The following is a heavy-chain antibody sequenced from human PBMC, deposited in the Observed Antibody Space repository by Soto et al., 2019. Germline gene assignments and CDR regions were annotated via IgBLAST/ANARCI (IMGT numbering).Heavy chain of an antibody. CDR1: GGSISSSNW. J-gene: IGHJ6*02. Sequence: SETXSXXCAVSGGSISSSNWWSWVRQPPGKGLEWIGEIYHSGSTNYNPSLKSRVTISVDKSKNQFSLKLSSVTAADTAVYYCARQVAAAGPGEDYYYYGMDVWGQGTTVTVSS. V-gene: IGHV4-4*02. D-gene: IGHD6-13*01. CDR2: IYHSGST. CDR3: ARQVAAAGPGEDYYYYGMDV.